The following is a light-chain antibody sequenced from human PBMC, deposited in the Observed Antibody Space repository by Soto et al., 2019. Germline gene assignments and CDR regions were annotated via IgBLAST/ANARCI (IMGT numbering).Light chain of an antibody. Sequence: HSPGVCFSLYQQKPVIASMLLIYDAFIFEIGVPSRFSGSGSGTEFSLTISSLQPDDFATYYCQQYNSYHTFGGGTKVDIK. V-gene: IGKV1-5*01. CDR1: HSPGVC. CDR3: QQYNSYHT. CDR2: DAF. J-gene: IGKJ4*01.